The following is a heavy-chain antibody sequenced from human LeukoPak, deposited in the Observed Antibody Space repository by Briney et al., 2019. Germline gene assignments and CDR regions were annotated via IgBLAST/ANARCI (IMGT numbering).Heavy chain of an antibody. V-gene: IGHV4-34*01. CDR2: INHSGST. J-gene: IGHJ4*02. D-gene: IGHD4-23*01. CDR3: ASGGYGGTFDY. Sequence: SETLSLTCAVYGGSFSGYYWSWIRQPPGKGLEWIGEINHSGSTNYNPSLKSRVTISVDTSKNQFSLKLSSVTAADTAVYYCASGGYGGTFDYWGQGTLVTVSS. CDR1: GGSFSGYY.